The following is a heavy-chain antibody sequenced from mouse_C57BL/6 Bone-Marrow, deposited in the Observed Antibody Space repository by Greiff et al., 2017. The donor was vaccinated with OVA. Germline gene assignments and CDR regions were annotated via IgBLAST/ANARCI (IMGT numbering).Heavy chain of an antibody. CDR2: ISDGGSYT. CDR3: ARTYSNYAMDY. Sequence: EVKLQESGGGLVKPGGSLKLSCAASGFTFSSYAMSWVRQTPEKRLEWVATISDGGSYTYYPDNVKGRFTISRDNAKNNLYLQMSHLKSEDTAMYYCARTYSNYAMDYWGQGTSVTVSS. D-gene: IGHD2-5*01. V-gene: IGHV5-4*03. CDR1: GFTFSSYA. J-gene: IGHJ4*01.